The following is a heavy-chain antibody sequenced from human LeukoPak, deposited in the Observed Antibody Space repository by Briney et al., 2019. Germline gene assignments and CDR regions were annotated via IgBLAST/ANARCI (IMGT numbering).Heavy chain of an antibody. J-gene: IGHJ4*02. CDR1: GFTFSNYA. Sequence: GGSLRLSCAASGFTFSNYAMTWVRQAPGKGLQWVSDLSGSGGSTNYADSVRGRFTISRDNSNNTLYLEMNSLSPDDTAVYYCARGVEPLAANTLAYWGQGTLVTVSS. CDR3: ARGVEPLAANTLAY. D-gene: IGHD1-14*01. V-gene: IGHV3-23*01. CDR2: LSGSGGST.